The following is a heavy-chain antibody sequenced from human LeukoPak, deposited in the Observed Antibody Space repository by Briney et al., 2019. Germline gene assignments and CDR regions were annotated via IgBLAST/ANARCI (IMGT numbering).Heavy chain of an antibody. V-gene: IGHV3-21*01. J-gene: IGHJ4*02. CDR2: ISSSSSYI. Sequence: GGSLRLSCAASGFTFSSYSMNWVRQAPGKGLEWVSSISSSSSYIYYADSVKGRFTISRYNAKNSLYLQMNSLRADDTSVYYCARDWRLDLDDWGQGTLVTVSS. CDR3: ARDWRLDLDD. CDR1: GFTFSSYS.